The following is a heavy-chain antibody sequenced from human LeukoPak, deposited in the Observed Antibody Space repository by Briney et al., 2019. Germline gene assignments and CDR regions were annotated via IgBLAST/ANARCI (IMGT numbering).Heavy chain of an antibody. V-gene: IGHV4-59*01. J-gene: IGHJ3*02. CDR2: IYYSGST. D-gene: IGHD3-3*01. Sequence: SETLSLTCTVSGGSISSYYWSWIRRPPGKGLEWIGYIYYSGSTNYNPSLKSRVTISVDTSKNQFSLKLSSVTAADTAVYYCAGDGGFKAFDIWGQGTMVTVSS. CDR1: GGSISSYY. CDR3: AGDGGFKAFDI.